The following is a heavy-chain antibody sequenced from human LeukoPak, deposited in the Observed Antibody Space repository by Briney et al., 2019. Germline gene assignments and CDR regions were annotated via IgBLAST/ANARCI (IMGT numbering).Heavy chain of an antibody. CDR1: GYTFTSYA. V-gene: IGHV1-46*01. CDR3: SRDFYGSGSARNDY. Sequence: ASVKVSCKASGYTFTSYAMNWVRQAPGQGLEWMGIINPSGGSTTYAQKFQGRVTMTRDTSTSTVYMELSSLRSEDTAVYYCSRDFYGSGSARNDYWGQGTLVTVSS. CDR2: INPSGGST. D-gene: IGHD3-10*01. J-gene: IGHJ4*02.